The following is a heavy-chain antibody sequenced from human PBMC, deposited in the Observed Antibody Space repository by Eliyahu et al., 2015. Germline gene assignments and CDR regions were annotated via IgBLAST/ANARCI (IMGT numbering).Heavy chain of an antibody. J-gene: IGHJ6*02. CDR1: GGSFXNYY. CDR3: ARDYGDYGELSYYYYGMDV. Sequence: QVQLQQWGAGLLKPSETLSLTCAVYGGSFXNYYWSWIRQPPGKGLEWIGEINHSGSTNYNPSLKSRVTISVDTSKNQFSLKVSSVTAADTAVYYCARDYGDYGELSYYYYGMDVWGQGTTVTVSS. CDR2: INHSGST. V-gene: IGHV4-34*02. D-gene: IGHD4-17*01.